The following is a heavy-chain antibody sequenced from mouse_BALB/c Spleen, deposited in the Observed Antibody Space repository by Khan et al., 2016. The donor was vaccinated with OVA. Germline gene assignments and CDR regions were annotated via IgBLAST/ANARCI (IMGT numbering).Heavy chain of an antibody. V-gene: IGHV3-2*02. CDR1: GYSITSDYA. CDR3: ARWFAY. CDR2: MHYSGST. J-gene: IGHJ3*01. Sequence: EVQLQESGPGLVKPSQSLSLTCTVTGYSITSDYAWNWIRQFPGNKLEWMGYMHYSGSTSYNPSLKSRISITRDSSKNQFFLHLNSVTSGDTATYYCARWFAYWGQGTLVTVSA.